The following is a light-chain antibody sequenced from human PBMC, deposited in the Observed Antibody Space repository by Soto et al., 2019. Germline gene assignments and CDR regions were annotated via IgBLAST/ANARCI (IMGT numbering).Light chain of an antibody. Sequence: GGRVTITCRASQSISSWLAWYQQKPGKAPKLLIYDASSLESGVPSRFSGSGSGTDFTLTINRVAPEDFAVYYCQQYVSLPITFGQGTRLEI. CDR1: QSISSW. CDR3: QQYVSLPIT. V-gene: IGKV1-5*01. J-gene: IGKJ5*01. CDR2: DAS.